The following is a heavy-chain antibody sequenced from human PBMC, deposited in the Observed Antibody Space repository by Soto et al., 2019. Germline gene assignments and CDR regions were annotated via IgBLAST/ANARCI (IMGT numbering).Heavy chain of an antibody. Sequence: QLQLQESGPGLVKPSETLSLTCTVSGGSISSSSYYWGWIRQPPGKGLEWIGSIYYSVGTYYNPSLKSRVSLAAAPSKNQSSLKLRSEAAAATAVYYCGRLAVPASISNYFDMDAWGKGTTGTVSS. V-gene: IGHV4-39*01. D-gene: IGHD2-2*01. CDR3: GRLAVPASISNYFDMDA. J-gene: IGHJ6*03. CDR1: GGSISSSSYY. CDR2: IYYSVGT.